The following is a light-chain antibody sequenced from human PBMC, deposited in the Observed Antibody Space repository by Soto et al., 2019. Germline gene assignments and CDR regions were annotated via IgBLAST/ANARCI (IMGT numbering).Light chain of an antibody. CDR1: SSDVGGYNY. CDR2: EVS. J-gene: IGLJ3*02. CDR3: SSYAGSNNLV. V-gene: IGLV2-8*01. Sequence: SALTQPPSASGSPGQSVTISCAGTSSDVGGYNYVSWYQHHPGKAPKLMIYEVSERPSGVPDRFSGSKSGNTASLTVSGLQAEDEADYYCSSYAGSNNLVFGGGTKLTVL.